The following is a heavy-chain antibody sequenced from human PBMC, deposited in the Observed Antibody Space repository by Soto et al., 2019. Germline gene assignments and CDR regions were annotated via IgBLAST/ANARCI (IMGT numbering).Heavy chain of an antibody. Sequence: SVKYSCKASGFDFGSFGIQFLRQTRGRGLEWIGWIVVASGRTNYARQFQGRVAFSRDMSSTTAYMDLYDLKSDDTAVYFCSADHTHTPIGWPVWGQGTTVTVSS. J-gene: IGHJ6*02. V-gene: IGHV1-58*02. CDR1: GFDFGSFG. CDR2: IVVASGRT. CDR3: SADHTHTPIGWPV.